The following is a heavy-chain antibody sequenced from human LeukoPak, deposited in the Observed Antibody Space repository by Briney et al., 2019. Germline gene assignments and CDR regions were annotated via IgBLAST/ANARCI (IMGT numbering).Heavy chain of an antibody. CDR3: AGSIPPTRENDY. J-gene: IGHJ4*02. CDR2: IYYSGST. Sequence: SETLSLTSTVSAGSLSSISSYWGWTRHPPGRGLEWIGSIYYSGSTYYNPSLKSRVTISVDTSKNQFSLKLSSVTAADTAVYYCAGSIPPTRENDYWGQGTLVTVSS. CDR1: AGSLSSISSY. D-gene: IGHD3-10*01. V-gene: IGHV4-39*01.